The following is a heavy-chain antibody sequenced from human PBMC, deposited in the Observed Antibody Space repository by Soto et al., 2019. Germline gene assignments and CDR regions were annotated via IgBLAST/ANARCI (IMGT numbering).Heavy chain of an antibody. CDR1: GFTVSSNY. Sequence: PGGSLRLSCAASGFTVSSNYMSWVRQAPGKGLEWVSSIYRDGSTNYADSVKGRFTISRDNSKNTLFLQMNSLRAEDMAMYFCARESLRSGWYVYWGQGTLVTVSS. CDR2: IYRDGST. V-gene: IGHV3-53*01. CDR3: ARESLRSGWYVY. J-gene: IGHJ4*02. D-gene: IGHD6-19*01.